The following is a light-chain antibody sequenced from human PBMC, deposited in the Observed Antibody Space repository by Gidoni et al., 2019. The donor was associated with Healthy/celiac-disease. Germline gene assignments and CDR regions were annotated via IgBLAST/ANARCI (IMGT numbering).Light chain of an antibody. J-gene: IGLJ2*01. CDR3: NSRDSSGNHLV. V-gene: IGLV3-19*01. Sequence: SSELTHDPAVSVALGQTARITCHGDSLRSYFASWYQQKPGQAPVLVIYGKNNRPSGIPDRFSGSSSGNTASLTITGAQAEDEADYYCNSRDSSGNHLVVGGGTKLTVL. CDR1: SLRSYF. CDR2: GKN.